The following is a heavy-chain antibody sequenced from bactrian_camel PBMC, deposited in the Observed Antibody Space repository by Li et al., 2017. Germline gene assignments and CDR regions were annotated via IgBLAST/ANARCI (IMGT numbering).Heavy chain of an antibody. V-gene: IGHV3S1*01. CDR2: IDTAGAP. J-gene: IGHJ4*01. CDR1: GYTGPGSNYC. Sequence: VQLVESGGGAVQAGGSLRLSCVASGYTGPGSNYCVAWFREAPGKRREGVAAIDTAGAPTYTYSVQGRFTISKDNVKNTLYLQMNNLKPEDTAMYYCAADNVNLQLARHYNYWGQGTQVTVS. D-gene: IGHD7*01. CDR3: AADNVNLQLARHYNY.